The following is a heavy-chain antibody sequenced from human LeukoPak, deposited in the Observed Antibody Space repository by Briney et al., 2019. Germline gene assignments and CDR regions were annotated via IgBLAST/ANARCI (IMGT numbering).Heavy chain of an antibody. CDR3: AGPLGYCSGGSCSYDAFDI. J-gene: IGHJ3*02. CDR1: GYTFTSYG. CDR2: ISAYNGNT. D-gene: IGHD2-15*01. Sequence: ASVKVSCKASGYTFTSYGISWVRQAPGQGLEWMGWISAYNGNTNYAQKLQGRVTMTTDTSTSTAYMELRSLRSDDTAVYYCAGPLGYCSGGSCSYDAFDIWGQGTMVTVSS. V-gene: IGHV1-18*01.